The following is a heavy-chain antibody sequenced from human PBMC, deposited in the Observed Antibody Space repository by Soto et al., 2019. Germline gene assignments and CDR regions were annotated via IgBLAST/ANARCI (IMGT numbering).Heavy chain of an antibody. J-gene: IGHJ5*02. CDR2: IYPGDSDT. CDR1: GYSFTNYW. V-gene: IGHV5-51*01. Sequence: PGESLKISCKGSGYSFTNYWIAWVRQMPGKGLECMGIIYPGDSDTRYSPSFQGQVTISADKSISTAYLQWSSLKASDTAMYYCARQDIVVVPVAQGVWFDPWGQGTLVTVSS. CDR3: ARQDIVVVPVAQGVWFDP. D-gene: IGHD2-2*01.